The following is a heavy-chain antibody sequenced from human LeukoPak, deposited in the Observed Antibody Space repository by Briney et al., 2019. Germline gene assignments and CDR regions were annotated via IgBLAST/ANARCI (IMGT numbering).Heavy chain of an antibody. Sequence: ASVKVSCKASGYTFTDYYMHWVRQAPGQGLEWMGWINPNSGGTNFAQKFQGRVAMTRDTSISTAYLELGSLGSDDTAVYFCARARWQLVPYFDSWGQGTLVTVSS. J-gene: IGHJ4*02. V-gene: IGHV1-2*02. CDR1: GYTFTDYY. D-gene: IGHD6-6*01. CDR3: ARARWQLVPYFDS. CDR2: INPNSGGT.